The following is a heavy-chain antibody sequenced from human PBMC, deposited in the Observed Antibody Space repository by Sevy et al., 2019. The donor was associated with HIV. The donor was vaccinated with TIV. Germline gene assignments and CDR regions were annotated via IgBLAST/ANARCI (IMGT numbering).Heavy chain of an antibody. D-gene: IGHD1-26*01. V-gene: IGHV4-34*01. CDR3: ATGSGGPRLRS. CDR2: INNLGST. CDR1: GGSFSGYY. J-gene: IGHJ4*02. Sequence: SETPSLTCAVYGGSFSGYYWSWIRQFPGKGLEWIGEINNLGSTIYNPSLKSRVTISIDTSKNQFSLRLSSVTVAADTAVYYCATGSGGPRLRSWGQGTLVTV.